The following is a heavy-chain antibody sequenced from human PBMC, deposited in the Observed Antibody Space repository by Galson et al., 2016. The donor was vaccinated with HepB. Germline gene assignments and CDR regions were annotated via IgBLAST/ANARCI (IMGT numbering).Heavy chain of an antibody. J-gene: IGHJ4*02. CDR3: ARKSMAGPRSYFDY. CDR1: GFTFNKYP. D-gene: IGHD6-19*01. Sequence: SQRLSCAASGFTFNKYPMFWVRQAPGKGPEWVAVISYDGNNKYYADSVKGRFTISRDSSQNTLYLQMNSLRTEDTAVYFCARKSMAGPRSYFDYWGQGTLVTVSS. V-gene: IGHV3-30*03. CDR2: ISYDGNNK.